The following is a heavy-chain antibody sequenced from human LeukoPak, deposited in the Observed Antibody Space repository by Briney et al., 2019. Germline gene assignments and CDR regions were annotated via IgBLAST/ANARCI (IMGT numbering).Heavy chain of an antibody. D-gene: IGHD3-10*01. V-gene: IGHV4-39*07. CDR3: ARSDGYGLVGI. CDR1: GVSISSGSNY. CDR2: IYSSGST. J-gene: IGHJ3*02. Sequence: PSETLSLTCSVSGVSISSGSNYWGWIRQPPWKTLEWIGSIYSSGSTYYNPSLKSRVIILIDTAKNHFSLNLSSVTAADTAVYYCARSDGYGLVGIWGQGTMVTVSS.